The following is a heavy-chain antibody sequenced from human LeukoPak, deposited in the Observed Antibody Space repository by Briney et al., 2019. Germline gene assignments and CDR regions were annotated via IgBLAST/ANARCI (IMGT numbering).Heavy chain of an antibody. Sequence: QTGGSLRLSCVTSGFTFSSFAMTWVRQAPGKGLEWVSAISGNGDSTFYADSVTGRFTISRDNSRNTLYLQMNSLTVEDTALYYCANSLVGARGPSDDWGQGTLVTVSS. V-gene: IGHV3-23*01. D-gene: IGHD1-26*01. CDR2: ISGNGDST. CDR1: GFTFSSFA. J-gene: IGHJ4*02. CDR3: ANSLVGARGPSDD.